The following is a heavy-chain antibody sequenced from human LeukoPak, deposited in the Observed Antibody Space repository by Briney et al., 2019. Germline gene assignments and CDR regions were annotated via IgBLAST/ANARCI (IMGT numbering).Heavy chain of an antibody. D-gene: IGHD6-19*01. V-gene: IGHV3-21*01. CDR1: GFTFSSYS. J-gene: IGHJ6*02. CDR2: ISSSSSYI. CDR3: ASSGNSVAGVYYYYYGMDV. Sequence: GGSLRLSCAASGFTFSSYSMTWVRQAPGKGLEWGSSISSSSSYIYYADSVKGRFTISRDNAKNSLYLQMNSLRAEDTAVYYCASSGNSVAGVYYYYYGMDVWGQGTTVTVSS.